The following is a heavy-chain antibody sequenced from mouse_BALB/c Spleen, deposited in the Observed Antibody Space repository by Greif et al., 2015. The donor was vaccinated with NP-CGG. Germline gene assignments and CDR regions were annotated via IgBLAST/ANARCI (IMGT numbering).Heavy chain of an antibody. CDR2: ILPGSGST. V-gene: IGHV1-9*01. Sequence: QVQLQQSGAELMKPGASVKISCKATGYTFSSYWIEWVRQRPGHGLEWIGEILPGSGSTNYNEKFKGKATFTADTSSNTAYMQLSSQTSEDSAVYYCAGAGTMDYWGQGTTLTVSS. CDR1: GYTFSSYW. CDR3: AGAGTMDY. J-gene: IGHJ2*01. D-gene: IGHD4-1*01.